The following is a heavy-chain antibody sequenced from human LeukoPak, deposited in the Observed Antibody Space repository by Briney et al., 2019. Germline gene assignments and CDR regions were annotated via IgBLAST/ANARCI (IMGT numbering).Heavy chain of an antibody. CDR3: ARDPGEIPDI. CDR1: GFTFSSYA. Sequence: GRSLRLFCAASGFTFSSYAMHWVRQAPGKGLEWVAVISYDGSNKYYADSVKGRFTISRDNSKNTLYLQMNSLRAEDTAVYYCARDPGEIPDIWGQGTMVTVSS. J-gene: IGHJ3*02. D-gene: IGHD3-16*01. CDR2: ISYDGSNK. V-gene: IGHV3-30-3*01.